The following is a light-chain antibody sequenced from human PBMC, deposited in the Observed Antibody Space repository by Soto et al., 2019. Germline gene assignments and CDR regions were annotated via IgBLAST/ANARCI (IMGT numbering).Light chain of an antibody. CDR1: QSVSSY. V-gene: IGKV3-11*01. J-gene: IGKJ5*01. CDR2: DAS. CDR3: QQRSNFIT. Sequence: IVFTQSPATLSLSPWGRSSLSCRASQSVSSYLAWYQQKPGQAPRLLIYDASNRATGIPARFSDSGSGTDFTLTISSLESEDFAVYYCQQRSNFITFGQGTRLEI.